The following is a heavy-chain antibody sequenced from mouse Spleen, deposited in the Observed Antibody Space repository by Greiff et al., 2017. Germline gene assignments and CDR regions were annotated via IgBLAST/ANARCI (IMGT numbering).Heavy chain of an antibody. D-gene: IGHD1-1*01. CDR1: GFTFSSYA. Sequence: EVKLMESGEGLVKPGGSLKLSCAASGFTFSSYAMSWVRQTPEKRLEWVAYISSGGDYIYYADTVKGRFTISRDNARNTLYLQMSSLKSEDTAMYYCTREGDYGSTHAMDYWGQGTSVTVSS. CDR2: ISSGGDYI. J-gene: IGHJ4*01. V-gene: IGHV5-9-1*02. CDR3: TREGDYGSTHAMDY.